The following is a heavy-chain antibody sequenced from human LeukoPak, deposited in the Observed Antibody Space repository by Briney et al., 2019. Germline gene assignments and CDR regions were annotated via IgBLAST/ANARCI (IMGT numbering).Heavy chain of an antibody. CDR3: ARGLGVVVVAAWVFDY. D-gene: IGHD2-15*01. Sequence: SSETLSLTCAVYGGSFSGYYWSWIRQPPGKGLEWIGEINHSGSTNYNPSLKSRVTISVDTSKNQFSLKLSSVTAADTAVYYCARGLGVVVVAAWVFDYWGQGTLVTVSS. J-gene: IGHJ4*02. V-gene: IGHV4-34*01. CDR2: INHSGST. CDR1: GGSFSGYY.